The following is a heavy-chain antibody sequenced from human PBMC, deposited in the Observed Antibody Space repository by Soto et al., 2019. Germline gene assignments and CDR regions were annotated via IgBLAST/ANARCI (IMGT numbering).Heavy chain of an antibody. Sequence: SVKVSCKASGGTFSSYAISWVRQAPVQGLEWMGGIIPIFGTANYAQKFQGRVTITADESTSTAYMELSSLRSEDTAVYYCARLMVYAITNYYGMDVWGQGTTVTVSS. CDR1: GGTFSSYA. V-gene: IGHV1-69*01. J-gene: IGHJ6*02. D-gene: IGHD2-8*01. CDR3: ARLMVYAITNYYGMDV. CDR2: IIPIFGTA.